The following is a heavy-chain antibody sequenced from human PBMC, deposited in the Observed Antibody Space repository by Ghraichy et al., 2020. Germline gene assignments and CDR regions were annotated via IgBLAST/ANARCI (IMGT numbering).Heavy chain of an antibody. D-gene: IGHD2-2*01. Sequence: SQTLSLTCTVSGGSISSYYWSWIRQPPGKGLEWIGYIYYSGSTNYNPSLKSRVTISVDTSKNQFSLKLSSVTAADTAVYYCARDPSGGYDQGKLDYYYGMDVWGQGTTVTVSS. J-gene: IGHJ6*02. CDR1: GGSISSYY. CDR2: IYYSGST. CDR3: ARDPSGGYDQGKLDYYYGMDV. V-gene: IGHV4-59*01.